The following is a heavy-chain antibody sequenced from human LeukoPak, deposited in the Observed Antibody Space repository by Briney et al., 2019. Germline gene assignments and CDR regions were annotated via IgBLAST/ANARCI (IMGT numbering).Heavy chain of an antibody. CDR2: ITGSGGNT. V-gene: IGHV3-23*01. D-gene: IGHD3-3*02. Sequence: GSLRLSCDASGFTLSSYAVSWVRQAPGKGLEWVSAITGSGGNTYYAASVKGRFTISRDNSKNALYVQMNSLRAEDTAVYYCARHPLGYWYFDLWGRGTPVSVSS. CDR1: GFTLSSYA. J-gene: IGHJ2*01. CDR3: ARHPLGYWYFDL.